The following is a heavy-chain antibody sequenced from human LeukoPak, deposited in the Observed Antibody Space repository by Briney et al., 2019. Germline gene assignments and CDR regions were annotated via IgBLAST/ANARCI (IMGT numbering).Heavy chain of an antibody. J-gene: IGHJ4*02. V-gene: IGHV1-2*02. CDR1: GYTFTGYY. Sequence: ASVKVSCKASGYTFTGYYMHRVRQAPGQGLEWMGWINPNSGATNYAQKFQGRVTMTRDTSISTAYMELSRLRSDDTAVYYCARSAPTLTYDILTGYLGYWGQGTLVTVSS. CDR2: INPNSGAT. D-gene: IGHD3-9*01. CDR3: ARSAPTLTYDILTGYLGY.